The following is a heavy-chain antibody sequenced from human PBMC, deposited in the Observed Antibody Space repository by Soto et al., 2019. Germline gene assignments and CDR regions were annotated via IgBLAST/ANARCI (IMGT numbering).Heavy chain of an antibody. V-gene: IGHV4-4*07. J-gene: IGHJ5*02. CDR3: ARDSGPWLGELFLGWFDP. CDR2: IYTSGST. Sequence: SETLSVICTVSGGSISSYYWSWIRQPAGKGLEWIGRIYTSGSTNYNPSLKSRVTMSVDTSKNQFSLKLSSVTAADTAVYYCARDSGPWLGELFLGWFDPWGQGTLVPVSS. CDR1: GGSISSYY. D-gene: IGHD3-10*01.